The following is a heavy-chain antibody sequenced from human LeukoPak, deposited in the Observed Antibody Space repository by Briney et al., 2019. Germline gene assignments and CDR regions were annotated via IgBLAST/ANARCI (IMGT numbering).Heavy chain of an antibody. D-gene: IGHD1-1*01. J-gene: IGHJ4*02. Sequence: GESLKISCQTSGYTFNTYWIGWVRHMPGKGLEWMGIIYPGDSDTRYNPSFQGQVTISADKSITTAYLQWSSLKASDTAMYYCARHETGPYFDYWGQGTLVTVSS. CDR1: GYTFNTYW. CDR3: ARHETGPYFDY. CDR2: IYPGDSDT. V-gene: IGHV5-51*01.